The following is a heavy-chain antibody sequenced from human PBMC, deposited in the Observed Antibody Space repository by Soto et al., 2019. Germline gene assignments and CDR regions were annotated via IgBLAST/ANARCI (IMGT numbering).Heavy chain of an antibody. CDR2: INAYNGNT. D-gene: IGHD3-16*02. CDR3: ASTPGITFGGLIVPNFDY. V-gene: IGHV1-18*01. CDR1: GYTFTSYG. Sequence: ASVKVSCKASGYTFTSYGINWVRQAPGQGLEWMGWINAYNGNTNYAQKLQGRVTMTTDTSTNTAYMELRSLRSDDTAVYYCASTPGITFGGLIVPNFDYWGQGTLVTVSS. J-gene: IGHJ4*02.